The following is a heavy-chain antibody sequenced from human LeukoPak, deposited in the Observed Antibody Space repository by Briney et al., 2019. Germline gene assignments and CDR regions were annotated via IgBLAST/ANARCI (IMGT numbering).Heavy chain of an antibody. V-gene: IGHV3-7*01. CDR2: IKQDGSEK. D-gene: IGHD5-18*01. CDR3: ANDVDTAMVHDY. J-gene: IGHJ4*02. CDR1: GFTFSSYW. Sequence: GGSLRLFCAASGFTFSSYWMSWVRQAPGKGLEWVANIKQDGSEKYYVDSVKGRFTISRDNAKNSLYLQMNSLRAEDTAVYYCANDVDTAMVHDYWGQGTLVTVSS.